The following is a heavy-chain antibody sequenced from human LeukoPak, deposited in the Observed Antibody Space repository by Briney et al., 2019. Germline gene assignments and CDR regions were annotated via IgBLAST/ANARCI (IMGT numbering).Heavy chain of an antibody. Sequence: QTGGSLRLSCAASVFTFSSYWMSWVRQAPGKGLEWVANIKQEGSEKYYVGSVKGRFTISRDNAKNSLYLQMNSLRAEDTAVYYCARDGRFGELLFHPSDYWGQGTLVTVSS. CDR1: VFTFSSYW. J-gene: IGHJ4*02. V-gene: IGHV3-7*01. D-gene: IGHD3-10*01. CDR2: IKQEGSEK. CDR3: ARDGRFGELLFHPSDY.